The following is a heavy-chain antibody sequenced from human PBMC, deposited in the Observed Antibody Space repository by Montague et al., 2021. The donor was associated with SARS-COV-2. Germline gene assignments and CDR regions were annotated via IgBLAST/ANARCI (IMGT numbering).Heavy chain of an antibody. CDR1: GVSISSGGYS. Sequence: TLSLTCAVSGVSISSGGYSWSWIRQPPGKDLEWIVYIYHSGNTYYNPSRKSRVTISVYRSKNQFSLKLSSVTAADTAVYDCPRWDSMAWGTDVWGQGTTVTVSS. D-gene: IGHD1-26*01. J-gene: IGHJ6*02. V-gene: IGHV4-30-2*01. CDR2: IYHSGNT. CDR3: PRWDSMAWGTDV.